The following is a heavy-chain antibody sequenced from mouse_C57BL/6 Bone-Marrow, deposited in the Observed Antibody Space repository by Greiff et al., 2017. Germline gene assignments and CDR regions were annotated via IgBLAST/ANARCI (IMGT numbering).Heavy chain of an antibody. CDR2: IYPGGGYT. D-gene: IGHD2-3*01. J-gene: IGHJ4*01. V-gene: IGHV1-63*01. CDR1: GYTFTHYW. CDR3: ARVGYYVSYYAMDY. Sequence: QVQLQQSGAELVRPGTSVKMSCKASGYTFTHYWIGWAKQRPGHGLEWIGDIYPGGGYTNYNEKFKGKATLTADKSSSTAYMQFSSLTSEDSAIYYCARVGYYVSYYAMDYWGQGTSVTVSS.